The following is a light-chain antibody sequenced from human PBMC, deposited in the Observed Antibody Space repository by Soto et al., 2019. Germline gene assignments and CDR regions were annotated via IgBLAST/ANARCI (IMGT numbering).Light chain of an antibody. V-gene: IGLV2-8*01. CDR1: SSDVGGNKY. CDR3: SSYAGKVS. J-gene: IGLJ2*01. CDR2: DVT. Sequence: QSALTQPPSASGSLGQSITISCTGTSSDVGGNKYVSWYQQHTGKAPKLMIYDVTKRPSGVPDRFSGSKSGNTASLTVSGLQAEDEADYYCSSYAGKVSFGGGTKLTVL.